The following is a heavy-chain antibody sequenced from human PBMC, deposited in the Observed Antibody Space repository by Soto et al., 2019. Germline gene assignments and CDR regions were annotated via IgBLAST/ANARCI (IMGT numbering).Heavy chain of an antibody. Sequence: QVTLKESGPVLVKPTETLTLTCTVSGFSLSNARMGVSWIRQPPGKALEWLAHIFSNDAKSYSTSLKSRLTIPKDTSKSQVVLTMTNMDPVDTGTYYCARGPPPPPRPKPHWFFDLWGRGTLVTVSS. D-gene: IGHD1-1*01. CDR1: GFSLSNARMG. V-gene: IGHV2-26*01. CDR2: IFSNDAK. J-gene: IGHJ2*01. CDR3: ARGPPPPPRPKPHWFFDL.